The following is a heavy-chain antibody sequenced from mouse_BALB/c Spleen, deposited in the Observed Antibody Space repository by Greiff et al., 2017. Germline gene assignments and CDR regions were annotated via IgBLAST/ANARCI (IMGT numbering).Heavy chain of an antibody. V-gene: IGHV3-8*02. Sequence: EVQLQQSGPSLVKPSQTLSLTCSVTGDSITSGYWNWIRKFPGNKLEYMGYISYSGSTYYNPSLKSRISITRDTSKNQYYLQLNSVTTEDTATYYCARIYDGYLYFDVWGAGTTVTVSS. CDR2: ISYSGST. CDR1: GDSITSGY. D-gene: IGHD2-3*01. J-gene: IGHJ1*01. CDR3: ARIYDGYLYFDV.